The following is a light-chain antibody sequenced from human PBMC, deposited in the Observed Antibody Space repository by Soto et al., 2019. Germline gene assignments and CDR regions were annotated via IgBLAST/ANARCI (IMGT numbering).Light chain of an antibody. CDR1: QSISSW. Sequence: DIQRTPSPSTLSASVGDRVPITCRASQSISSWLAWYQQKPGKDPKLLIYKASSLESGVQSRFRGSGSGTEFTLTIRRLKPEEVATYYCKQYNTSLTLGKGTKVDIK. J-gene: IGKJ1*01. CDR3: KQYNTSLT. CDR2: KAS. V-gene: IGKV1-5*03.